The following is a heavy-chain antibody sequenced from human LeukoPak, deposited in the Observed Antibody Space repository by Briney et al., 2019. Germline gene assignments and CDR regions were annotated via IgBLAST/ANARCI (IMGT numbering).Heavy chain of an antibody. J-gene: IGHJ4*02. CDR2: VNWKGDLT. CDR1: GFTFDDYG. V-gene: IGHV3-20*04. CDR3: ASEGDSSSWSFDY. D-gene: IGHD6-13*01. Sequence: GGSLRLSCAASGFTFDDYGMSWVRQVAGKGLEWVSTVNWKGDLTYYVDSVKGRFTISRDNAKNSLYLQMNSLRAEDTAVYFCASEGDSSSWSFDYWGQGTLVTVSS.